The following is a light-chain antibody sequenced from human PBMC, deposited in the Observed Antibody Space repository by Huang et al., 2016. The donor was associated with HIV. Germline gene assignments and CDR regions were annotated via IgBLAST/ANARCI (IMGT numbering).Light chain of an antibody. Sequence: AVHLTQSPSSLSASVRDTVIISCRASQDIGTSLAWYQHKTGKAPKLLISGASSLQAGVPARFSGDSAGTYCTLVINDLQTEDFATYYCQQLHSYPITFGQGTRLDIK. V-gene: IGKV1-13*02. J-gene: IGKJ5*01. CDR3: QQLHSYPIT. CDR2: GAS. CDR1: QDIGTS.